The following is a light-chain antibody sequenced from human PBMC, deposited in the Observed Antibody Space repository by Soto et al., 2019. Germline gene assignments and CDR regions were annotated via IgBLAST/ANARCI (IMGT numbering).Light chain of an antibody. CDR2: DAS. Sequence: TLSASVGDRVTITCRASQSINNWLAWYQQKPGKAPKLLIYDASSLGSGVPSRFSGSGSGTEFTLTISSLQPGDFATYYCHQYNSYSPWTFGQGTKVDIK. CDR1: QSINNW. CDR3: HQYNSYSPWT. J-gene: IGKJ1*01. V-gene: IGKV1-5*01.